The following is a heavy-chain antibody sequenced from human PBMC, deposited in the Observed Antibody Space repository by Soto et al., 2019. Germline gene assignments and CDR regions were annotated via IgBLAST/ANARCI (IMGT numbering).Heavy chain of an antibody. V-gene: IGHV3-33*01. Sequence: QVQLVESGGGVVQPGRSLRLSCAASGFTFSSYGMHWVRQAPGKGLEWVAVIWYDGSNKYYADSVKGRFTISRDNSKNTLYLQMNSLKAEDTAVYYCASTEVVAANLGVDAFDIWGQGTMVTVSS. CDR2: IWYDGSNK. CDR3: ASTEVVAANLGVDAFDI. J-gene: IGHJ3*02. D-gene: IGHD2-15*01. CDR1: GFTFSSYG.